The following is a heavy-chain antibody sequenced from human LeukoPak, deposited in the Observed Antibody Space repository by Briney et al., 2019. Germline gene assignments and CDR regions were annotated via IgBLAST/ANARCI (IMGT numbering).Heavy chain of an antibody. Sequence: PSETLSLTCTVSGGSISSSSYYWGWIRQPPGKGLEWIGSIYYSGSTYYNPSLKSRVTISVDTSKNQFSLKLSSVTAADTAVYYCARRIGGLYDYWGQGTLVTVSS. D-gene: IGHD4-23*01. V-gene: IGHV4-39*01. CDR2: IYYSGST. J-gene: IGHJ4*02. CDR1: GGSISSSSYY. CDR3: ARRIGGLYDY.